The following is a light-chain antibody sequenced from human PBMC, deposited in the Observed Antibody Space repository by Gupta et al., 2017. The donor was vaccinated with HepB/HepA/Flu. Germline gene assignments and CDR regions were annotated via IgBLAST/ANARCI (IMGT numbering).Light chain of an antibody. Sequence: VMTQSPATLSVSPGERATLSCRASQIVSSSLAWYQQRPGQAPRLLIYGASTRATAIPATFSGSGSGTEFTLTISSLQSEDFAVYYCQQYINCPWTFGQGTKVEFK. J-gene: IGKJ1*01. CDR2: GAS. CDR1: QIVSSS. V-gene: IGKV3-15*01. CDR3: QQYINCPWT.